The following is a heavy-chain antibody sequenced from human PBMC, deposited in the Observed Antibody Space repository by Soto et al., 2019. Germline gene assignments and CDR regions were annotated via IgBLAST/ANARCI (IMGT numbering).Heavy chain of an antibody. CDR3: ARDSTTMVTVFDN. Sequence: ASAKLSCKASGYINAHYFIHWVRQAPGQGLEWMAIVDPTGSRTSHAHKFQGRVTLTRDASTGTVYLELNRLTSEDTALYYCARDSTTMVTVFDNWGRGTLVTVSS. CDR1: GYINAHYF. V-gene: IGHV1-46*01. D-gene: IGHD5-18*01. CDR2: VDPTGSRT. J-gene: IGHJ4*02.